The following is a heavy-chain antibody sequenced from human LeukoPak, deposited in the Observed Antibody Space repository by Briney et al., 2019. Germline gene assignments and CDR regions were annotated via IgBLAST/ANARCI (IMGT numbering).Heavy chain of an antibody. CDR3: AREGRDDSSGYSRLCDY. V-gene: IGHV1-2*02. J-gene: IGHJ4*02. D-gene: IGHD3-22*01. CDR2: INPNSGGT. Sequence: ASVKVSCKASGYTFTGYYTHWVRQAPGQGLEWMGWINPNSGGTNYAQKSQGRVTMTRDTSISTAYMELSRLRSDDTAVYYCAREGRDDSSGYSRLCDYWGQGTLVTVSS. CDR1: GYTFTGYY.